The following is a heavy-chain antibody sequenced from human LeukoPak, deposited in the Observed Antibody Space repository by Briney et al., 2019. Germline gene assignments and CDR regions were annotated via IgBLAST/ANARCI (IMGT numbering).Heavy chain of an antibody. CDR1: GFTFSSYG. J-gene: IGHJ4*02. CDR3: ARYAEYAVSTPCY. CDR2: LSYDGNYK. Sequence: PGGSLRLSCAASGFTFSSYGMHWVRQAPGKGLEWVAVLSYDGNYKYYADSVKGRFAISRDSSENTLYLQMNSLRAEDTAVYYCARYAEYAVSTPCYWGQGTLVTVSA. V-gene: IGHV3-30*03. D-gene: IGHD2-8*01.